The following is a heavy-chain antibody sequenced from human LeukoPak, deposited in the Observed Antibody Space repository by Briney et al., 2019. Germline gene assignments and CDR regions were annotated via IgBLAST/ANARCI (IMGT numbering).Heavy chain of an antibody. Sequence: PSQTLSLTCTVSGGSISSGGYYWSWIRQHPGKGLEWTGYIYYSGSTYYNPSLKSRVTISVDTSKNQFSLKLSSVTAADTAVYYCARGGRRDGYLDYWGQGTLVTVSS. J-gene: IGHJ4*02. V-gene: IGHV4-31*03. CDR1: GGSISSGGYY. CDR3: ARGGRRDGYLDY. CDR2: IYYSGST.